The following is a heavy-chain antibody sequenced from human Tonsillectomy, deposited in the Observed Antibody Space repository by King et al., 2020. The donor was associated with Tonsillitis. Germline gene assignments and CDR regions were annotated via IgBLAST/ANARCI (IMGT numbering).Heavy chain of an antibody. CDR2: TYYSGSS. CDR1: GGSTSTGDFS. V-gene: IGHV4-30-4*07. Sequence: QLQESGPGLVKPSQTLSLTCAVSGGSTSTGDFSWPWIRQPPGKGLEWIGYTYYSGSSYYNPSLKSRLTISLDTSKNQFSLKLTSVTAADTAVYYCARGYCANGVCLDAFDIWGQGTMVTVSS. J-gene: IGHJ3*02. D-gene: IGHD2-8*01. CDR3: ARGYCANGVCLDAFDI.